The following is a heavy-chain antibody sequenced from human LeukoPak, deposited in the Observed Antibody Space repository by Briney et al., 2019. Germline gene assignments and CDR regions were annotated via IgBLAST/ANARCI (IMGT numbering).Heavy chain of an antibody. Sequence: GASVKVSCKASGGTFSIYAISWVRQAPGQGLEWMGGIIPIFGTANYAQKFQGRVTITADESTSTAYMELSSLRSEDTAVYYCASSSYFDWLGAFDIWGQGTMVTVSS. CDR2: IIPIFGTA. CDR3: ASSSYFDWLGAFDI. CDR1: GGTFSIYA. D-gene: IGHD3-9*01. V-gene: IGHV1-69*13. J-gene: IGHJ3*02.